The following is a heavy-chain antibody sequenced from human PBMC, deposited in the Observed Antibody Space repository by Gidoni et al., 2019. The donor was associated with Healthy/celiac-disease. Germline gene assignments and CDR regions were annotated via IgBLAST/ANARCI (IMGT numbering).Heavy chain of an antibody. CDR1: GSTLSSYA. D-gene: IGHD6-6*01. CDR3: AKEFSNSAGEDFDY. V-gene: IGHV3-23*01. J-gene: IGHJ4*02. Sequence: EVQLLESGGGLVQPGGSLTLSCAASGSTLSSYAMSWVRQAPGKGLEWVSGISGSGTSTYYADSVKGRFTISRDNSKNTLYLQMNSLRAEDTAVYHCAKEFSNSAGEDFDYWGQGTLVTVSS. CDR2: ISGSGTST.